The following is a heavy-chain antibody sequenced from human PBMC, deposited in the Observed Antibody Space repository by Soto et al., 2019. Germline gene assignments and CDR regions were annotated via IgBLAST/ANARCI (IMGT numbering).Heavy chain of an antibody. Sequence: GGSLTLSCAASGFTFSSYAMSWVRQAPGKGLEWVSAISGSGGSTYYADSVKGRFTISRDNSKNTLYLQMNSLRAQDTAVYYCAKITTRALVPRVYWGQGTLVTASS. V-gene: IGHV3-23*01. J-gene: IGHJ4*02. CDR1: GFTFSSYA. D-gene: IGHD4-4*01. CDR2: ISGSGGST. CDR3: AKITTRALVPRVY.